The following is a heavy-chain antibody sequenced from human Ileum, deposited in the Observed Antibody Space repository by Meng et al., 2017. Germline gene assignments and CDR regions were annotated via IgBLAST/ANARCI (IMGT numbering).Heavy chain of an antibody. CDR2: ISPNSGGT. Sequence: ASAKVSCKASGYSFSDHYIHWLRQAPAQGLEWMGWISPNSGGTLYAQKSQRAGTMTRGTSITTAYMELRGLGSDDTTVYYYVRRGRKDGGKSEVYFDYWGQGLLVTVSS. J-gene: IGHJ4*02. D-gene: IGHD4-23*01. CDR1: GYSFSDHY. V-gene: IGHV1-2*02. CDR3: VRRGRKDGGKSEVYFDY.